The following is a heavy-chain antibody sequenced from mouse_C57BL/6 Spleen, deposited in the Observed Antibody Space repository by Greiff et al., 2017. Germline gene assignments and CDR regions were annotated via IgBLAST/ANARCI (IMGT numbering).Heavy chain of an antibody. CDR2: IDPENGDT. D-gene: IGHD1-1*01. Sequence: EVQLQQSGAELVRPGASVKLSCTASGFNIKDDYMHWVKQRPEQGLEWIGWIDPENGDTEYASKFQGKATITADTSSNTAYLQLSSLTSEDTAVYYCTTSGATVSSEEYFDVWGTGTTGTVSS. CDR3: TTSGATVSSEEYFDV. CDR1: GFNIKDDY. V-gene: IGHV14-4*01. J-gene: IGHJ1*03.